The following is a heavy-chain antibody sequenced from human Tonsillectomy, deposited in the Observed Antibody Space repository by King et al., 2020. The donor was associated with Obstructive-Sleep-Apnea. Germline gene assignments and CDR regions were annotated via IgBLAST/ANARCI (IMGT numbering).Heavy chain of an antibody. V-gene: IGHV3-33*01. J-gene: IGHJ6*02. CDR1: GFTFSSYG. CDR3: ARDQRVTTKYYYYGMDV. CDR2: IWYVGSNK. D-gene: IGHD4-17*01. Sequence: VQLVESGGGVVQPGRSLRLSCAASGFTFSSYGMHWVRQAPGKGLEWVAVIWYVGSNKYYADSVKGRFTISRDNSKNTLYLQMNSLRAEDTAVYYCARDQRVTTKYYYYGMDVWGQGTTVTVSS.